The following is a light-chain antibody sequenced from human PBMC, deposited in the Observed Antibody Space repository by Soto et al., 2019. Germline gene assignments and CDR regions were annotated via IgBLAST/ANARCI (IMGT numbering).Light chain of an antibody. J-gene: IGKJ5*01. Sequence: EIVLTQFPGTLSLSPGERAPLSCRASQSVSSYLAWYQPRPGQAPRLLIYDASSRATGIPARFSGSGSGTDFTLTIRSLEPEDFAVYYCQQHSNWPLTFGGGTRLEI. CDR2: DAS. CDR3: QQHSNWPLT. V-gene: IGKV3-11*01. CDR1: QSVSSY.